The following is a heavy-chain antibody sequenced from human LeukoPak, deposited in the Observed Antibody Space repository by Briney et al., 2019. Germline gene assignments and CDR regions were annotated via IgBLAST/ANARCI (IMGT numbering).Heavy chain of an antibody. D-gene: IGHD2-15*01. Sequence: SETLSLTCSVSGDSISSDYWKWIRQPPGKGLEWIGYVFYTGRTNYNPSFKSRVTMSVDPSKSQFSLKLTSVTAADTAVYFCARGVVVVADAPEWFDPWGQGTLVIVSP. V-gene: IGHV4-59*01. J-gene: IGHJ5*02. CDR1: GDSISSDY. CDR3: ARGVVVVADAPEWFDP. CDR2: VFYTGRT.